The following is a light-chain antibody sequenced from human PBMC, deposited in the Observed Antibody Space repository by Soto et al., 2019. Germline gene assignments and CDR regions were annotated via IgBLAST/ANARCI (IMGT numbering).Light chain of an antibody. CDR3: TSYTTSRIWV. CDR1: SGDVGHYNY. V-gene: IGLV2-14*01. Sequence: QPVLTQPASVSGSPGQSITISCTGSSGDVGHYNYVSWYQQHPGKAPKLMIYEVSNRPSGVSNRFSGSKSGNTASLIISGLQAEDEADYYCTSYTTSRIWVFGGGTKLTVL. CDR2: EVS. J-gene: IGLJ3*02.